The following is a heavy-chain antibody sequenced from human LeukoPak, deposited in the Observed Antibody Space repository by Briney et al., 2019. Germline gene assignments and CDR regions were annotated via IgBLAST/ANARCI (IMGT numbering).Heavy chain of an antibody. D-gene: IGHD2-2*02. CDR3: AGGYCSSTSCYTDNYYYYMDV. V-gene: IGHV4-4*08. J-gene: IGHJ6*03. CDR1: GGPISSFY. CDR2: IYTSGRT. Sequence: SDPLSLTCTVSGGPISSFYWIWIRHPPGKGLEWIGYIYTSGRTDYNPTLKSSVTISGGTSKDQFSLKLSSVTAADTAVYYCAGGYCSSTSCYTDNYYYYMDVWGKGTTVTVSS.